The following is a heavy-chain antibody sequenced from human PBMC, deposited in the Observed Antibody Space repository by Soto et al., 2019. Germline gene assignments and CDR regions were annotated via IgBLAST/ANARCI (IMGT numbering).Heavy chain of an antibody. J-gene: IGHJ4*02. V-gene: IGHV4-30-4*01. Sequence: SETLSLTCTVSGGSISSGDYYWSWIRQPPGKGLEWIGYIYYSGSTYYNPSLKSRVTISVDTSKNQFSLKLSSVTAADTAVYYCARVWLQVYFDYWGQGTLVTVSS. CDR1: GGSISSGDYY. CDR2: IYYSGST. CDR3: ARVWLQVYFDY. D-gene: IGHD5-12*01.